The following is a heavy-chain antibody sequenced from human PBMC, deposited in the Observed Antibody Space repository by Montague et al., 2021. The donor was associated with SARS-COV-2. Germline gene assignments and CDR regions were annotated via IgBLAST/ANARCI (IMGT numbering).Heavy chain of an antibody. V-gene: IGHV4-4*07. Sequence: SETLSLTCTVSGGSISTHFWNWIRQPAGKGLEWIGRIYASGSTHYNPSLRSRLTMSVDTSKNQFSLKLSSVTAADTAVYYCARGAPTISMIVVVFTGAGWYFDLWGRGTLVTVSS. D-gene: IGHD3-22*01. CDR1: GGSISTHF. CDR3: ARGAPTISMIVVVFTGAGWYFDL. J-gene: IGHJ2*01. CDR2: IYASGST.